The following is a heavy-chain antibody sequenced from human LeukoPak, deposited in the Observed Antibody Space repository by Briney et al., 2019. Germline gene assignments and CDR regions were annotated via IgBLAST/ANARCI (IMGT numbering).Heavy chain of an antibody. CDR3: ASVVKGVPAATHFDY. CDR2: IYHSGST. Sequence: SETLSLTCTVSGGSISSYYWSWIRQPAGKGLEWIGYIYHSGSTYYNPSLKSRVTISVDRSKNQFSLKLSSVTAADTAVYYCASVVKGVPAATHFDYWGQGTLVTVSS. V-gene: IGHV4-59*06. CDR1: GGSISSYY. D-gene: IGHD2-2*01. J-gene: IGHJ4*02.